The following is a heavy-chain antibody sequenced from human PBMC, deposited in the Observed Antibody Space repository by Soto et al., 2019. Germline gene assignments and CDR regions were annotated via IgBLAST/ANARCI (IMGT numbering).Heavy chain of an antibody. V-gene: IGHV4-59*01. CDR1: GGSISSYY. Sequence: SETLSLTCTVSGGSISSYYWSWIRQPPGKGLEWIGYIYYSGSTNYNPSLKSRVTISVDTSKNQFSLKLSSVTAADTAVYYCARGGNYDILTGYSAYYYYMDVWGKGTTVTVSS. CDR3: ARGGNYDILTGYSAYYYYMDV. CDR2: IYYSGST. D-gene: IGHD3-9*01. J-gene: IGHJ6*03.